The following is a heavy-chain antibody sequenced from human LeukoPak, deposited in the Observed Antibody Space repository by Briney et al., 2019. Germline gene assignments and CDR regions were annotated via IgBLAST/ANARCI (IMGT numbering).Heavy chain of an antibody. CDR1: GFTFSSYG. Sequence: GGSLRLSCAASGFTFSSYGMHWVRQARGKGVEWVAFIRYDGSNKYYADSVKGRFTISRDNSKNTLYLQMNSLRAEDTAVYYCAKDGVHYYDSSGWFDYWGQGTLVTVSS. J-gene: IGHJ4*02. D-gene: IGHD3-22*01. V-gene: IGHV3-30*02. CDR2: IRYDGSNK. CDR3: AKDGVHYYDSSGWFDY.